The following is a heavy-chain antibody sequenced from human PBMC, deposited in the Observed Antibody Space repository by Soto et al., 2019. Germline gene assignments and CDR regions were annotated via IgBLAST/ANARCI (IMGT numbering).Heavy chain of an antibody. Sequence: GGSLRLSCAASGFTFSSYWMSWVRQAPGKGLEWVANIKQDGSEKYYVDSVKGRFTISRDNAKNSLYLQMNSLRAEDTAVYYCARVLYSGYDFGPEYYYYGMDVRAQGTTVTVSS. CDR2: IKQDGSEK. CDR1: GFTFSSYW. J-gene: IGHJ6*02. D-gene: IGHD5-12*01. V-gene: IGHV3-7*05. CDR3: ARVLYSGYDFGPEYYYYGMDV.